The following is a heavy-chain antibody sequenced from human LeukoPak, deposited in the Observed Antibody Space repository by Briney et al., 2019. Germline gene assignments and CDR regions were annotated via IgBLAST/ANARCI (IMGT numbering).Heavy chain of an antibody. CDR3: ARDLHYYGSGP. Sequence: GGSLRLSCVAYGFNFRDYSMNWVRQAPGKGLDWVSGISGTSSYMYYGDSVKGRFTVSRDNAKNSLYQQMESLRVEDTAVYYCARDLHYYGSGPWGQGTLVTVSS. V-gene: IGHV3-21*01. J-gene: IGHJ5*02. CDR2: ISGTSSYM. D-gene: IGHD3-10*01. CDR1: GFNFRDYS.